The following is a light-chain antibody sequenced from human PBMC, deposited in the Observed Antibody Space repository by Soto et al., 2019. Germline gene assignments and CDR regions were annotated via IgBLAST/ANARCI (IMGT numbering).Light chain of an antibody. V-gene: IGLV2-14*01. CDR2: EVS. J-gene: IGLJ1*01. Sequence: QSALTQPASVSGSPGQSITISCTGTSRDVGNYNYVSWYQQDPGKAPKLIIYEVSNRPSGVSSRFSGSKSDNTASLTISGLQAEDEADYYCSSYTSTSTLYVFGTGTKVTAL. CDR1: SRDVGNYNY. CDR3: SSYTSTSTLYV.